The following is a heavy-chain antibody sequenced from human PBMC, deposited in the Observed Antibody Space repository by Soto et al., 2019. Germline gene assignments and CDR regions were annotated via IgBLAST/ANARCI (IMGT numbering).Heavy chain of an antibody. CDR1: GYTFTGYY. V-gene: IGHV1-2*02. CDR2: INPNSGGT. J-gene: IGHJ4*02. Sequence: GASVKVSCKASGYTFTGYYMRWVRQAPGQGLEWMGWINPNSGGTNYAQKFQGRVTMTRDTSISTAYMELSRLRSDDTAVYYCARVLHGSSGCDYWGQGTLVTVSS. CDR3: ARVLHGSSGCDY. D-gene: IGHD6-19*01.